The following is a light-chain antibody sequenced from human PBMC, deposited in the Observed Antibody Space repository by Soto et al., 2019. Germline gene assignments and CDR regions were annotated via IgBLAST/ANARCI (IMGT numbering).Light chain of an antibody. Sequence: QAVVTQPPSLSGTPGQRVTISCSGSNSNIGRYSVNWYQHFPGTAPKILIYSDDERPSGVPDRSSGSKSGTSASLAISGLQSEDEAEYYCAAWDDNLNGPLFGGGTKLTVL. J-gene: IGLJ3*02. CDR2: SDD. CDR3: AAWDDNLNGPL. V-gene: IGLV1-44*01. CDR1: NSNIGRYS.